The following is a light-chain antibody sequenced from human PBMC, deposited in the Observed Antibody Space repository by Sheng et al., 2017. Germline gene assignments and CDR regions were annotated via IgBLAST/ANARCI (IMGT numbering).Light chain of an antibody. J-gene: IGKJ1*01. V-gene: IGKV3-15*01. CDR3: QQRSDWPPT. CDR2: GAS. CDR1: QSVSRN. Sequence: EIVMTQSPATLSVSPGERATLSCRASQSVSRNLAWYQQKPGQAPRLLIYGASTRATGVPARFSGSGSGADYSLTITSLQSEDFAVYFCQQRSDWPPTFGQGTKVEIK.